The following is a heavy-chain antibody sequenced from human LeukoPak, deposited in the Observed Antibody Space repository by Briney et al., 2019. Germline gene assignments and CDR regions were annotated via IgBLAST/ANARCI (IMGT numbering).Heavy chain of an antibody. V-gene: IGHV3-74*01. CDR3: ARVYYDILTGYYTLFDY. CDR1: GFTFSSYW. J-gene: IGHJ4*02. CDR2: INSDGSST. Sequence: GGSLRLSCAASGFTFSSYWMHWVRQAPGKGLVWVSRINSDGSSTSYADSVKGRFTISRDNAKTTLYLQMNSLRAEDTAVYYCARVYYDILTGYYTLFDYWGQGTLVTVSS. D-gene: IGHD3-9*01.